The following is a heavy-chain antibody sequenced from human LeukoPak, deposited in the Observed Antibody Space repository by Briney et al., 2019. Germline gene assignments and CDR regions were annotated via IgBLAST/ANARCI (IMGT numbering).Heavy chain of an antibody. J-gene: IGHJ4*02. V-gene: IGHV3-30*18. CDR3: AKAMGYCSSTSCPLDD. CDR2: ISYDGSNK. D-gene: IGHD2-2*01. CDR1: GFTFSSYG. Sequence: GGSLRLSCAASGFTFSSYGMHWVRQAPGKGLEWVAVISYDGSNKYYADSVKGRFTISRDNSKNTLYLQMNSLRAEDTAVYYCAKAMGYCSSTSCPLDDWGQGTLVTVSS.